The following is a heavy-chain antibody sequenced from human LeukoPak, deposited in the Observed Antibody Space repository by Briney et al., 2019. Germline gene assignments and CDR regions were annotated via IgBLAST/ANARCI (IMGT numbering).Heavy chain of an antibody. D-gene: IGHD5-18*01. Sequence: PSETLSLTCTVAGGSMNIYYWSWMRQPPGKGLEWIGFISYSGTTTYNPSLKSRLTISVDTSKSQFYLKVSSVTAADTAVYYCASIDRGAYGYADYWGQGTLVTVSS. J-gene: IGHJ4*02. V-gene: IGHV4-59*08. CDR2: ISYSGTT. CDR1: GGSMNIYY. CDR3: ASIDRGAYGYADY.